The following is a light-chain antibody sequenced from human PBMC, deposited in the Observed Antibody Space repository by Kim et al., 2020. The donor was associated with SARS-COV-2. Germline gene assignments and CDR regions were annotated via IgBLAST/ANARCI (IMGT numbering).Light chain of an antibody. Sequence: VSPGDRATLSCRASQTINTNLAWYQQKPGQAPSLLMYDASARARGVPARFSGSGSGTEFTLSISSVQSEDFAMYYCQQYTDWPPYTFGQGTKLEI. CDR2: DAS. CDR1: QTINTN. V-gene: IGKV3-15*01. CDR3: QQYTDWPPYT. J-gene: IGKJ2*01.